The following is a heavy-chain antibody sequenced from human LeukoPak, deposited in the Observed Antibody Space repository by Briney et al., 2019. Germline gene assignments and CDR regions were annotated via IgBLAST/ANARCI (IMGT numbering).Heavy chain of an antibody. V-gene: IGHV1-69*05. CDR3: ARMASSYSSSSY. J-gene: IGHJ4*02. Sequence: GQXLXXMLRIIPIFVTANYAQKFQGRVTITTDASTSTAYMELSSLRSEDTAVYYCARMASSYSSSSYWGQGTLVTVSS. CDR2: IIPIFVTA. D-gene: IGHD6-13*01.